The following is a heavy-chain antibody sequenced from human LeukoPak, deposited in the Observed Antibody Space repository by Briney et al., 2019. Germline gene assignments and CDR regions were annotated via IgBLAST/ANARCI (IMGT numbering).Heavy chain of an antibody. V-gene: IGHV3-30-3*01. CDR2: ISSGGSNI. D-gene: IGHD3/OR15-3a*01. J-gene: IGHJ4*02. CDR3: ARDQDWAFDY. Sequence: PGGSLRLSCAASGFTFSSYVMHWVRQAPGKGLEWVAIISSGGSNIYYADSVKGRFIISRDNAKKSLYLQMNNLRAEDTAVYYCARDQDWAFDYWGQGILATVSS. CDR1: GFTFSSYV.